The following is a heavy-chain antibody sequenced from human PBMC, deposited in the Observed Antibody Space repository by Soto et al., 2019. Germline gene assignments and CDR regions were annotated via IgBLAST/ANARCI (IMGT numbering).Heavy chain of an antibody. CDR2: IYWNDDK. Sequence: SGPTLVNPTQTLTLTCTFSGFSLSTSGVAVGWIRQPPGKALEWLALIYWNDDKRYSPSLKSRLSVTKDTFKNQVVLTMTNMDPLDTATYYCAHRPAGSNSLNWFGPWGQGTLVTVSS. CDR3: AHRPAGSNSLNWFGP. CDR1: GFSLSTSGVA. J-gene: IGHJ5*02. D-gene: IGHD3-10*01. V-gene: IGHV2-5*01.